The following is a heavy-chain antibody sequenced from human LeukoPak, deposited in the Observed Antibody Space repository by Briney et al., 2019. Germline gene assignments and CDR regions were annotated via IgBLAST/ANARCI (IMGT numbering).Heavy chain of an antibody. V-gene: IGHV3-23*01. CDR3: AKGSLRIAVAGTLGY. D-gene: IGHD6-19*01. CDR1: GFTFSSYA. J-gene: IGHJ4*02. CDR2: ISGSGGST. Sequence: TGGSLRLSCAASGFTFSSYAMSWVRQAPGKGLEWVSAISGSGGSTYYADSVKGRFTISRDNSKNTLYLQMNSLRAEDTAVYYCAKGSLRIAVAGTLGYWGQGTLVTVFS.